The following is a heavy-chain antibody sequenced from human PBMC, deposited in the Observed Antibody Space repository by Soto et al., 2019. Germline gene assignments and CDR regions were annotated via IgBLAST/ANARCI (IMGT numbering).Heavy chain of an antibody. CDR1: GFTFSSYA. V-gene: IGHV3-23*01. Sequence: EVQLLESGGGLVQPGGSLRLSCAASGFTFSSYAMSWVRQAPGKGLEWVSAISGSGGSSYYADSVKGRFTISRDNSQNTLYLQLTVLRGEYTAVYCCAKLIVAGSSGWYGRWYFDRWGRGTLVTVSS. J-gene: IGHJ2*01. CDR2: ISGSGGSS. CDR3: AKLIVAGSSGWYGRWYFDR. D-gene: IGHD6-19*01.